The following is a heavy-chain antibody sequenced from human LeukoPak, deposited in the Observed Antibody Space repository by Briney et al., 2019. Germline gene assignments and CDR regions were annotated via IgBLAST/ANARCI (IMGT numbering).Heavy chain of an antibody. J-gene: IGHJ5*02. CDR3: ARPYYYDSRIDP. V-gene: IGHV4-30-4*01. D-gene: IGHD3-22*01. CDR1: GGSICSGDYY. CDR2: MYYSGST. Sequence: PSPTLYLPCTVSGGSICSGDYYWRWIRPPPGKGLEWIAYMYYSGSTYYNPSLKSRVTMSADTSKNQLSLKLSSVTAADTAVYYCARPYYYDSRIDPWGQGILVTVSS.